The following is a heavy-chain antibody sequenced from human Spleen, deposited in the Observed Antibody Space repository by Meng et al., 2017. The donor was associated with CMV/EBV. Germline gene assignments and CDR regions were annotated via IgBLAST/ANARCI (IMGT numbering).Heavy chain of an antibody. CDR1: GYSFTSYW. V-gene: IGHV5-51*01. J-gene: IGHJ6*02. Sequence: GGSLRLSCKGSGYSFTSYWIGWVRQMPGKGLEWMGIIYPDDSDFRYSPSFQGQVTISADKSITTAYVQWSSLKASDTAMYYCARVVAAVIPDGMDVWGQGTTVTVS. D-gene: IGHD2-2*02. CDR2: IYPDDSDF. CDR3: ARVVAAVIPDGMDV.